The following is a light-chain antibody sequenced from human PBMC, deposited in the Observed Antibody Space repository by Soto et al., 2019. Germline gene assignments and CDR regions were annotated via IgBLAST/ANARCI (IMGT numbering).Light chain of an antibody. J-gene: IGLJ3*02. CDR1: SSDVGGYNY. CDR2: EVS. V-gene: IGLV2-8*01. Sequence: QSALTQPPSASGSPGQSVTISCTGTSSDVGGYNYVSWYQQHPGKAPKLMIYEVSKRPSGVPDRFSGSKSGNTASLTVSGLQAEDEAGYYCGSHAGDSNLVFGGGTQLTVL. CDR3: GSHAGDSNLV.